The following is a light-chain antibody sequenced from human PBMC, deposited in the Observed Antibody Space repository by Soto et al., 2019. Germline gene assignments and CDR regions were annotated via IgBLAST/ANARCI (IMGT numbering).Light chain of an antibody. V-gene: IGLV1-40*01. CDR2: GNS. CDR3: QSYASSLSVV. Sequence: QSVLTQPPSVSGAPGQRVTISCTGSSSNIGAGYDVHWYQQLPGTAPQRLFYGNSKRPSGVPDRFSGSKSGTSASLAITGLEAEDEADYYCQSYASSLSVVFGGGTKLTVL. J-gene: IGLJ2*01. CDR1: SSNIGAGYD.